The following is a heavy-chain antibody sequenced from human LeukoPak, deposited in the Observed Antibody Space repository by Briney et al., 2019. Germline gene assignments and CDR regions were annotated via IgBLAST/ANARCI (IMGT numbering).Heavy chain of an antibody. Sequence: ASVKVSCKASGYTFTDYYMHWARQAPGQGLEWMGRLNPKSGGTDYAQNFQGRVTMTRDTSISTAYMELSSLTSDDMAVYYCGRACSGNSCYSDNWVDPWGQGTQVTVSS. V-gene: IGHV1-2*06. CDR3: GRACSGNSCYSDNWVDP. J-gene: IGHJ5*02. D-gene: IGHD2-15*01. CDR2: LNPKSGGT. CDR1: GYTFTDYY.